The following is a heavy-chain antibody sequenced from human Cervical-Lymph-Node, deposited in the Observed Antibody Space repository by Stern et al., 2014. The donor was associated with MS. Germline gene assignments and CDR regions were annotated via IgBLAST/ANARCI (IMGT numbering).Heavy chain of an antibody. CDR3: AKGRGSYWFFDL. CDR1: GGSFNNHA. D-gene: IGHD1-26*01. J-gene: IGHJ2*01. CDR2: ISPIFGAP. V-gene: IGHV1-69*12. Sequence: QDQLVQSGGEVKKPGSSVKVSCMASGGSFNNHAVSWVRQAPGQGLEWMGGISPIFGAPDYAQKFQGRVTITADESTSTVYMEFSSLRSEDTAMYYCAKGRGSYWFFDLWGRGTLVIVSS.